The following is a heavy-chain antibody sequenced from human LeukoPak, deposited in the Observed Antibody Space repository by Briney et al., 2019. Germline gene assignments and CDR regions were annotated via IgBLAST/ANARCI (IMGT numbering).Heavy chain of an antibody. Sequence: GGSLRLSCAASGLTFRNYGMHWVRQAPGKGLEWVAVIWYDGSNQYYVDSVKGRFTVSRDNAKNTLYLQMNSLRAEDTAVYYCARDPLLVRGYFDYWGQGTLVTVSS. V-gene: IGHV3-33*01. CDR2: IWYDGSNQ. CDR1: GLTFRNYG. J-gene: IGHJ4*02. D-gene: IGHD3-10*01. CDR3: ARDPLLVRGYFDY.